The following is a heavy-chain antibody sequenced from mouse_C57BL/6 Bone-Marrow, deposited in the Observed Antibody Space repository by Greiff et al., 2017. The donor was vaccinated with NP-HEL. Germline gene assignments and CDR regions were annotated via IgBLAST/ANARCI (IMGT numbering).Heavy chain of an antibody. J-gene: IGHJ3*01. D-gene: IGHD2-5*01. Sequence: EVMLVESGGGLVQPGGSLKLSCAASGFTFSDYYMYWVRQTPEKRLEWVAYISNGGGSTYYPDTVKGRFTISRDNAKNTLYLQMSRLESEDTAMYYCARLYSNSVAWFAYWGQGTLVTVSA. CDR3: ARLYSNSVAWFAY. CDR1: GFTFSDYY. V-gene: IGHV5-12*01. CDR2: ISNGGGST.